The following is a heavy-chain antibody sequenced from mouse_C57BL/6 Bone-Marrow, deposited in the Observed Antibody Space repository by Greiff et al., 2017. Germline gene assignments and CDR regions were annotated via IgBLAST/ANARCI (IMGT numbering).Heavy chain of an antibody. CDR2: FYPGGGSI. CDR1: GYTFTEYT. J-gene: IGHJ3*01. D-gene: IGHD1-1*01. Sequence: QVQLQQSGAELVKPGASVKLSCKASGYTFTEYTIHWVKQRSGQGLEWIGWFYPGGGSIKYNEKFKDKATLTADKSSSTVYMELSRWTSEDSAVYFCARHGSYYYGSSPAWFAYWGQGTLVTVSA. CDR3: ARHGSYYYGSSPAWFAY. V-gene: IGHV1-62-2*01.